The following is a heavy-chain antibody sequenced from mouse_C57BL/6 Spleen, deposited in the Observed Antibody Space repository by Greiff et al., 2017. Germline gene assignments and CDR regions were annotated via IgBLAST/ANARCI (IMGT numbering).Heavy chain of an antibody. J-gene: IGHJ4*01. CDR1: GFTFSSYA. CDR3: TRDGYYPYYYAMDY. V-gene: IGHV5-9-1*02. Sequence: EVQLVESGEGLVKPGGSLKLSCAASGFTFSSYAMSWVRQTPEKRLEWVAYISSGGDYIYYADPVKGRFTISRDTARNTLYLQMSSLKSEDTAMYYCTRDGYYPYYYAMDYWGQGTSVTVSS. D-gene: IGHD2-3*01. CDR2: ISSGGDYI.